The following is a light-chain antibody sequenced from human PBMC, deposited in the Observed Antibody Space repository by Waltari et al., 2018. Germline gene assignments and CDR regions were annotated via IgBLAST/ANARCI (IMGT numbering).Light chain of an antibody. CDR1: NSTIGSNY. CDR3: AAWDDSLSAWV. J-gene: IGLJ3*02. CDR2: RSK. Sequence: SVLTQPPSASGTPGQRVTISSSGSNSTIGSNYVYWYQHLTGTAPKLLIYRSKQRLAGLPDRFSASKSGTSASLAISGLRSEDEADYYCAAWDDSLSAWVFGGGTKLTVL. V-gene: IGLV1-47*01.